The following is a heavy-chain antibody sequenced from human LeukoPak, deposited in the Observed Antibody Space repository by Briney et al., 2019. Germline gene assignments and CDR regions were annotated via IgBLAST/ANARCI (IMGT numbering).Heavy chain of an antibody. Sequence: GGSLRLSCAASGFAFSSYEMNWVRQAPGKGLEWVSYISSGSTIYDADSVKGRFTISRDNAKNSLYLQMNSLRAEDTAVYYCARESIAVAGAPFDYWGQGTLVTVSS. V-gene: IGHV3-48*03. CDR2: ISSGSTI. D-gene: IGHD6-19*01. CDR3: ARESIAVAGAPFDY. CDR1: GFAFSSYE. J-gene: IGHJ4*02.